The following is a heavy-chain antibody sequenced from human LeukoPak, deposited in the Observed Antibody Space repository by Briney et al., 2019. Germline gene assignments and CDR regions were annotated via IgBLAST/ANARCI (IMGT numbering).Heavy chain of an antibody. CDR1: GFTFSSYW. D-gene: IGHD3-3*01. CDR3: ARVRSGYYYDY. CDR2: IMEDGSEK. J-gene: IGHJ4*02. V-gene: IGHV3-7*01. Sequence: PGGSLRLSCAASGFTFSSYWMGWVRQAPGKGLEWVANIMEDGSEKYYVDSVKGRFTISRDNAKNSLYLQMNSLRAEDTAMYYCARVRSGYYYDYWGQGTLVTVSS.